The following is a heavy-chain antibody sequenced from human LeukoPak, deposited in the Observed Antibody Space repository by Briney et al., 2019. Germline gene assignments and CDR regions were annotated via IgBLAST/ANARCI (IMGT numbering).Heavy chain of an antibody. D-gene: IGHD3-22*01. Sequence: GGSLRLSCAASGFTFNNYWMWWVRQASGKGLEWVANISPYGSDTYYADSVKGRFTISRDNAENSLFLQMNSLRAEDTAVYYCAKTRDYYDSSGYYYYFDYWGQGTLVTVSS. CDR2: ISPYGSDT. CDR3: AKTRDYYDSSGYYYYFDY. J-gene: IGHJ4*02. CDR1: GFTFNNYW. V-gene: IGHV3-7*01.